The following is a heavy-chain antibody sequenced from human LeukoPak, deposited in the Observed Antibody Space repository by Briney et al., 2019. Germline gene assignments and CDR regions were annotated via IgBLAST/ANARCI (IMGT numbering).Heavy chain of an antibody. V-gene: IGHV4-4*07. CDR2: IYTSGST. J-gene: IGHJ5*02. CDR3: ARSLLTRFDP. CDR1: GVSISSYY. Sequence: SETLSLTCTVSGVSISSYYWSWVRQPAGKALEWIGRIYTSGSTNYNPSLKSRVTISVDKSTNQFSLKLSSVTAADTAVYYCARSLLTRFDPWGQGTLVTVSS.